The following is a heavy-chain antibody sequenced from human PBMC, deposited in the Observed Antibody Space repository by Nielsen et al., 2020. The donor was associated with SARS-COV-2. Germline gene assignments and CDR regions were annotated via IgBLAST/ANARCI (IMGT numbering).Heavy chain of an antibody. V-gene: IGHV1-18*01. Sequence: ASVKVSCKASGYTFTSYGISWVRQAPGQGLEWMGWISAYNGNTNYAQKLQGRVTMTTDTSTSTAYMELRSLRSDDTAVYYCTTPDGPAALPYYYYYMDVWGKGTTVTVSS. J-gene: IGHJ6*03. CDR2: ISAYNGNT. CDR1: GYTFTSYG. D-gene: IGHD2-2*01. CDR3: TTPDGPAALPYYYYYMDV.